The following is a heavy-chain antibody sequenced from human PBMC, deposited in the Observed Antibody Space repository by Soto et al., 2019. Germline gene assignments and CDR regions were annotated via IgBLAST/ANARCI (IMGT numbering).Heavy chain of an antibody. Sequence: GASVKVSCKASGYTFTSYGINWVRQAPGRGLEWMGWINPGNGNTKYSQQFQGRVIIDRDTSASTAYMELSSLRSEDTAVYCCARGGYFDSSNYLAYWGLGTLVTVSS. V-gene: IGHV1-3*01. CDR3: ARGGYFDSSNYLAY. J-gene: IGHJ4*02. CDR1: GYTFTSYG. CDR2: INPGNGNT. D-gene: IGHD3-22*01.